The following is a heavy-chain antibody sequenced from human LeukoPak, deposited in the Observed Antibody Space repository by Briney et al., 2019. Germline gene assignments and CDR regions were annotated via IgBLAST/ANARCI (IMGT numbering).Heavy chain of an antibody. CDR1: GGSISSVSHY. CDR2: IYYDGYT. Sequence: SETLSLTCTVSGGSISSVSHYWGWIRQPPGKGLEWLGNIYYDGYTYYNPSLKSRVTISVDTSKNQFSLKLNSVTAADTAVYYCARGPPVVYDVLTGYYRFDYWGQGTLVTVSS. J-gene: IGHJ4*02. CDR3: ARGPPVVYDVLTGYYRFDY. V-gene: IGHV4-39*07. D-gene: IGHD3-9*01.